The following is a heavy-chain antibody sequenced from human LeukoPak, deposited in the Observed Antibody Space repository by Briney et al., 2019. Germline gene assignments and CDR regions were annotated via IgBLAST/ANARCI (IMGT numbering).Heavy chain of an antibody. Sequence: KPSETLSLTCVVYGGSLSGYCWSWIRQPPGKGLEWIGEINHSGSTNYSPSLNSRVTISVDTSKNHLSLRLISVTAADTAVYYCARVPRNPGAYYYDRSGYYQPYYYGMDVWGQGTTVTVSS. D-gene: IGHD3-22*01. CDR3: ARVPRNPGAYYYDRSGYYQPYYYGMDV. J-gene: IGHJ6*02. CDR1: GGSLSGYC. V-gene: IGHV4-34*01. CDR2: INHSGST.